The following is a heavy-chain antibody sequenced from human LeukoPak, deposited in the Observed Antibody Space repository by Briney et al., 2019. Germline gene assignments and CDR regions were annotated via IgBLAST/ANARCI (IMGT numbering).Heavy chain of an antibody. D-gene: IGHD3-22*01. V-gene: IGHV3-7*03. J-gene: IGHJ4*02. CDR3: ARTRDPRGSSGYLFDY. CDR2: IKQDGSEK. CDR1: GFTFSSYW. Sequence: GGSLRLSCAASGFTFSSYWMSWVRQAPGKGLEWVANIKQDGSEKYYVDSVKGRFTISRDNAKNSLYLQMNSLRSEDTAVYYCARTRDPRGSSGYLFDYWGQGTLVTVSS.